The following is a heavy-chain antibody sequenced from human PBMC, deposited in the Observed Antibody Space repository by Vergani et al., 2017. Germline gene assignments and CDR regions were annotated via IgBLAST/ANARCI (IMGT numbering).Heavy chain of an antibody. Sequence: QVQLVQSGAEVKKPGSSVKVSCTASGGTFSSYAISWVRQAPGQGLEWMGGIIPIFGTANYAQKFQGRVTITADETTSTAYMELSSLRSEDTAVYYCARGGGYSGSLRQNYYYYYMDVWGKGTTVTVSS. V-gene: IGHV1-69*01. CDR2: IIPIFGTA. CDR1: GGTFSSYA. D-gene: IGHD5-12*01. J-gene: IGHJ6*03. CDR3: ARGGGYSGSLRQNYYYYYMDV.